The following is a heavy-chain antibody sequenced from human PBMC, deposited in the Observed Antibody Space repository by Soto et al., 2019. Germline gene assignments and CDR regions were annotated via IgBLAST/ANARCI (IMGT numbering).Heavy chain of an antibody. CDR1: GYTFTSYA. D-gene: IGHD1-26*01. CDR2: INAGNGNT. J-gene: IGHJ6*02. V-gene: IGHV1-3*01. Sequence: ASVKVSCKASGYTFTSYAMHWVRQAPGQRLEWMGWINAGNGNTKYSQKFQGRVTITRDTSASTAYMELSSLRSEDTAVYYGARVGGSYYGMDVWGQGTTVIVSS. CDR3: ARVGGSYYGMDV.